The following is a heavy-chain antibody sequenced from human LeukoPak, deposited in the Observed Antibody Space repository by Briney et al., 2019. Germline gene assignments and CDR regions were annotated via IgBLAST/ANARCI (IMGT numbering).Heavy chain of an antibody. J-gene: IGHJ6*02. CDR1: GYTFTGYY. CDR3: AREETQYYYYGMDA. CDR2: INPNSGGT. V-gene: IGHV1-2*02. D-gene: IGHD5-24*01. Sequence: ASVKVSCKASGYTFTGYYMHWVRQAPGQGLEWMGWINPNSGGTNYAQKFQGRVTMTRDTSISTAYMELSRLRSDDTAVYYCAREETQYYYYGMDAWGQGTTVTVSS.